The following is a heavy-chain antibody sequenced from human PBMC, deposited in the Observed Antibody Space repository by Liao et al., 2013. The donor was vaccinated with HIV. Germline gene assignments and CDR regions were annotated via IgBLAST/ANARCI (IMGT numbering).Heavy chain of an antibody. V-gene: IGHV4-61*02. CDR3: ARDAYFDWDNWFDP. CDR1: GDSISSRNYY. D-gene: IGHD3-9*01. J-gene: IGHJ5*02. Sequence: QLQLQESGPGLVQPSQTLSLTCTVSGDSISSRNYYWSWIRQPAGKGLEWIGEINHSGGTNYNPSLKGRVTISIDTSKNQFSLKLSSVTAADTAVYYCARDAYFDWDNWFDPWGQGTLVTVSS. CDR2: INHSGGT.